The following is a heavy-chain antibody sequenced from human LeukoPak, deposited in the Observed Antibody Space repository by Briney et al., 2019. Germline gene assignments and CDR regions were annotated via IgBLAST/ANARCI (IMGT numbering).Heavy chain of an antibody. CDR2: INPNSGGT. D-gene: IGHD2-2*01. CDR1: GYTFTGYC. V-gene: IGHV1-2*06. Sequence: ASVKVSCKASGYTFTGYCTHWVRQAPGQGLEWMGRINPNSGGTNYAQKFQGRVTMTRDTSISTAYMELSSLRSDDTAVYYCARDAVVLPAAISWFDPWGQGTLVTVSS. CDR3: ARDAVVLPAAISWFDP. J-gene: IGHJ5*02.